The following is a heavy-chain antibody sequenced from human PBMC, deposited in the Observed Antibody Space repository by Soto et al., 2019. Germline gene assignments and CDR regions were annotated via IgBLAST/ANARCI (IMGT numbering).Heavy chain of an antibody. J-gene: IGHJ4*02. D-gene: IGHD6-19*01. V-gene: IGHV3-7*01. CDR2: LSPDGSET. CDR3: TRDASGWSVY. CDR1: GFTFGSYW. Sequence: GGSLRLSCVASGFTFGSYWVGWVRQAPGKGPQWVANLSPDGSETYYVDSVRGRFTISRDNARNSLYLQMSSLRAEDTAVYYCTRDASGWSVYWGRGTLVTVSS.